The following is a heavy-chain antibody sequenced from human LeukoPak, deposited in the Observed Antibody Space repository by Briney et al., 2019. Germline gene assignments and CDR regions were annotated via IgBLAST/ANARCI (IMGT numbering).Heavy chain of an antibody. CDR1: GFRFSWYW. Sequence: GGSLRLSCAASGFRFSWYWMSWVRQAPGKGLEWVANIKPDGSETHYVESVKGRFTISRDNAKNSLFIQMNSLRVEDTAVYYCVRDRPHYGLGTLCDPWGQGTLVTVAS. CDR3: VRDRPHYGLGTLCDP. J-gene: IGHJ5*02. CDR2: IKPDGSET. D-gene: IGHD3-10*01. V-gene: IGHV3-7*04.